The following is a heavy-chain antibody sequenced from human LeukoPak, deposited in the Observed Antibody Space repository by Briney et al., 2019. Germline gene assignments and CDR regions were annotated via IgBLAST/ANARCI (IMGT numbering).Heavy chain of an antibody. CDR2: ISGGGGST. CDR3: SKDRTTKVTFDY. D-gene: IGHD1-1*01. Sequence: GGSLRLSCAASGFTFSSYAMSWVRQAPGKGLEWVSVISGGGGSTYYRHSVKGRFTISRDNTKNTLYLQMNSLTAGAAVVYVCSKDRTTKVTFDYWGQGTLVTVSS. CDR1: GFTFSSYA. V-gene: IGHV3-23*01. J-gene: IGHJ4*02.